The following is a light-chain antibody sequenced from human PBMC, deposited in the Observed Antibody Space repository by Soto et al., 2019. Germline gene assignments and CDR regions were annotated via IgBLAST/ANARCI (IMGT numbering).Light chain of an antibody. CDR2: GAS. CDR3: QQYGSSPPT. J-gene: IGKJ5*01. Sequence: EIVLTQSPGNLSLSPGERATLSCRASQSVSNNYLAWYQQKPGQAPRLLIYGASSRATGIPDRFSGSGSGTDFTLTISRLDPEDVAVYDCQQYGSSPPTVGQGTRLEIK. V-gene: IGKV3-20*01. CDR1: QSVSNNY.